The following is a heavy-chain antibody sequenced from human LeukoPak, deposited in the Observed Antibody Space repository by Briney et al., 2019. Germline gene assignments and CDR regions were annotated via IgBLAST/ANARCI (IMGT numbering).Heavy chain of an antibody. CDR2: IKQDGSEK. CDR3: ARDLYDYVWGSYRYTSDY. J-gene: IGHJ4*02. D-gene: IGHD3-16*02. Sequence: GGSLRLSCAASGFTFSSYWMSWVRQAPGKGLEWVANIKQDGSEKYYVDSVKGRFTISRDNAKNSLYLQMNSLRAEDTAVYYCARDLYDYVWGSYRYTSDYWGQGTLVTVSS. CDR1: GFTFSSYW. V-gene: IGHV3-7*01.